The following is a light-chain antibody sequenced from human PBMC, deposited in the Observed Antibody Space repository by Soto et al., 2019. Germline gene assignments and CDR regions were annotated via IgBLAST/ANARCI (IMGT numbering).Light chain of an antibody. V-gene: IGLV3-1*01. J-gene: IGLJ2*01. CDR1: KLGNKY. CDR3: QAWDSTTVV. Sequence: SSELTQPPSVSVSPGQTASITCSGDKLGNKYASWYRHKPGQSPVLLIYQDNKRPSGIPERFSGSNSGNTATLTISGTQAMDEADYYCQAWDSTTVVFGGGTKLTVL. CDR2: QDN.